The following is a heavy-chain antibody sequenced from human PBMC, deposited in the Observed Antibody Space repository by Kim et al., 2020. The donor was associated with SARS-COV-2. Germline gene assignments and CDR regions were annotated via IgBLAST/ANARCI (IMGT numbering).Heavy chain of an antibody. CDR3: VKDYYGSGSYPYGDAFDI. Sequence: GGSLRLSCSASGFTFSSYAMHWVRQAPGKGLEYVSAISSNGGSTYYADSVKGRFTISRDNSKNTLYLQMSSLRAEDTAVYYCVKDYYGSGSYPYGDAFDIWGQGTMVTVSS. V-gene: IGHV3-64D*06. CDR1: GFTFSSYA. CDR2: ISSNGGST. J-gene: IGHJ3*02. D-gene: IGHD3-10*01.